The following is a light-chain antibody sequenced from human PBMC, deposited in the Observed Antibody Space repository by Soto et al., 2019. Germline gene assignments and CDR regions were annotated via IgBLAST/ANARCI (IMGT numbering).Light chain of an antibody. Sequence: QSVLTQPASVSGSPGQSITISCTGTSSDVGGYNYVSWYQQHPGKAPKLMIYDVSNQPSGVSNRFSGSKSGNTASLTISGLQAEDEADYYCSSYTSSSTRDVFGTGTKVTVL. CDR2: DVS. J-gene: IGLJ1*01. CDR1: SSDVGGYNY. V-gene: IGLV2-14*01. CDR3: SSYTSSSTRDV.